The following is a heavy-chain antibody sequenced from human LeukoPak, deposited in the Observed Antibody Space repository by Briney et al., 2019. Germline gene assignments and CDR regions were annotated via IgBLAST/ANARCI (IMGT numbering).Heavy chain of an antibody. CDR3: ARGQYYYDSSGYFPYWFDP. CDR2: IIPIFGTA. Sequence: SVKVSCKASGGTFSSYAISWVRQAPGQGLEWMGGIIPIFGTANYAQKFQGRVTVTADESTSTAYMELSSLRSEDTAVYYCARGQYYYDSSGYFPYWFDPWGQGTLVTVSS. J-gene: IGHJ5*02. D-gene: IGHD3-22*01. CDR1: GGTFSSYA. V-gene: IGHV1-69*13.